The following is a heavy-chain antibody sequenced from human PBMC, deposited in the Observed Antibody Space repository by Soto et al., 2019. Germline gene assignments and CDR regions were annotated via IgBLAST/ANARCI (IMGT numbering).Heavy chain of an antibody. Sequence: TLSLTCAVSGGSISSGGYSWSWIRQPPGKGLEWIGYIYHSGSTYYNPSLKSRVTISVDRSKNQFSLKLSSVTAADTDVYYCARGPAYYDILTGIYYYYGMDVWGQGTTVTVSS. J-gene: IGHJ6*02. D-gene: IGHD3-9*01. V-gene: IGHV4-30-2*01. CDR2: IYHSGST. CDR1: GGSISSGGYS. CDR3: ARGPAYYDILTGIYYYYGMDV.